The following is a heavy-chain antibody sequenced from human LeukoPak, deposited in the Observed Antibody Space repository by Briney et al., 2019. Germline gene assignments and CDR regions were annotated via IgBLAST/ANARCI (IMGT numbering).Heavy chain of an antibody. CDR2: IYHSGIT. V-gene: IGHV4-4*02. CDR3: ARDDRYSGSYED. J-gene: IGHJ4*02. CDR1: GGSISSSNW. D-gene: IGHD1-26*01. Sequence: SETLSLTCVVSGGSISSSNWWSWVRQPPGKGLEWIGEIYHSGITNYNPSLKSRVTISVDTSKNQFSLKLTSVTAADTAVYYCARDDRYSGSYEDWGQGTLVTVSS.